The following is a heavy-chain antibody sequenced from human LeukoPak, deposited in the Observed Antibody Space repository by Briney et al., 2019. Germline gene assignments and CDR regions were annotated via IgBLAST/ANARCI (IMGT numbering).Heavy chain of an antibody. J-gene: IGHJ4*02. Sequence: GGSLILSCAASGFTFINSAMSWVREVPGRGLEWVSHISSRGDSTSAADSGKGGFTFSRANCETWVFLQLKSVRAENTPVYYCDNGPRPDRMVAHTVEKWGQGTLVTVSS. D-gene: IGHD2-8*01. CDR2: ISSRGDST. CDR3: DNGPRPDRMVAHTVEK. CDR1: GFTFINSA. V-gene: IGHV3-23*01.